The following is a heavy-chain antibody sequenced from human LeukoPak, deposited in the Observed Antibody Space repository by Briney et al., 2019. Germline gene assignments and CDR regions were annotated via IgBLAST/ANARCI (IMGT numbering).Heavy chain of an antibody. J-gene: IGHJ4*02. V-gene: IGHV3-23*01. CDR2: ISGSGGST. D-gene: IGHD3-10*01. CDR1: GFTFSSYV. Sequence: GGSEGPFCAASGFTFSSYVMSWVSQAPGKGLEWASSISGSGGSTYYADSVKGRFTISRDNSKNTLYLQMNSLRAEDTAVYYCAKRADNDPLGHDYSGPGNPVTVSS. CDR3: AKRADNDPLGHDY.